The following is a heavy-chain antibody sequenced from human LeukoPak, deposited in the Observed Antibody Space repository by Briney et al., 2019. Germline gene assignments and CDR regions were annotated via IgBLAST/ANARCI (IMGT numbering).Heavy chain of an antibody. Sequence: GGSQRLSCVASGFTFTSYWMGWVRQAPGKGLECVAHINEDGSEKYYVDSVKGRFTISRDNAKNSLYLQMNSLSVEDAAIYHCARAAGTTRTFGYWGQGALVTVSS. CDR1: GFTFTSYW. J-gene: IGHJ4*02. D-gene: IGHD1-7*01. CDR3: ARAAGTTRTFGY. CDR2: INEDGSEK. V-gene: IGHV3-7*04.